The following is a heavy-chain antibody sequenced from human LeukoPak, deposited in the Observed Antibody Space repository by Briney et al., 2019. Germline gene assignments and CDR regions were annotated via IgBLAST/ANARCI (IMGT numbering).Heavy chain of an antibody. CDR3: ARGTPRRYSHDLAGAEYFQH. J-gene: IGHJ1*01. D-gene: IGHD5-18*01. CDR1: GGSFSGYY. CDR2: INHSGST. V-gene: IGHV4-34*01. Sequence: PSETLSLTCAVYGGSFSGYYWSWIRRPPGKGLEWIGEINHSGSTNYNPSLKSRVTISVDTSKNQFSLNLSSVTAADTAMYYCARGTPRRYSHDLAGAEYFQHWGQGTLVTVSS.